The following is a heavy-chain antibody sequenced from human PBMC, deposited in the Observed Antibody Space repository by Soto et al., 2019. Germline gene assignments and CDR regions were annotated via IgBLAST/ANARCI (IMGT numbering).Heavy chain of an antibody. V-gene: IGHV1-69*06. CDR1: GGTFSNYA. J-gene: IGHJ4*02. D-gene: IGHD1-26*01. CDR2: IIPLFGTP. Sequence: QVQLVQSGAEVKKPGSSVKVSCKASGGTFSNYAINWVRQAPGQGLEWMRGIIPLFGTPNYAQKFQGRVTLTAHKSTSTGDMELRSLRSDDTAVYYCARGWETVGTTTPFAYWGQGTLVTVSS. CDR3: ARGWETVGTTTPFAY.